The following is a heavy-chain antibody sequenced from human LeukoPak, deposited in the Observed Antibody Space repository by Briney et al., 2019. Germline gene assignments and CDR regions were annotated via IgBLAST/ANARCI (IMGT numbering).Heavy chain of an antibody. Sequence: SETLSLTCTVSAGSISRNYWSWIRQPPGKGLEWIGYIYYSGSNNYNPSLKSRVTISIDTSKNQFSLKLSSVTAADTAVYYCARFRGYDYDSNGYFDFWGQGTLVTVSP. V-gene: IGHV4-59*01. CDR1: AGSISRNY. J-gene: IGHJ4*02. CDR3: ARFRGYDYDSNGYFDF. CDR2: IYYSGSN. D-gene: IGHD3-22*01.